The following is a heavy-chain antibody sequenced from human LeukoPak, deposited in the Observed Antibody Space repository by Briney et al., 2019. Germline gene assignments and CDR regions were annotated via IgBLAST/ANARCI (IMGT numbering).Heavy chain of an antibody. CDR1: GGSINNYY. V-gene: IGHV4-59*01. J-gene: IGHJ4*02. Sequence: SETLSLTCAVSGGSINNYYWNWFRQPPGKGLEWIGYIYYSGTTNYTPSLRSRVTLSVDTSKNQISLRLSSVTAADTAVYYCARGGSGSYYNFVDYWGQGTLVTVSS. D-gene: IGHD3-10*01. CDR3: ARGGSGSYYNFVDY. CDR2: IYYSGTT.